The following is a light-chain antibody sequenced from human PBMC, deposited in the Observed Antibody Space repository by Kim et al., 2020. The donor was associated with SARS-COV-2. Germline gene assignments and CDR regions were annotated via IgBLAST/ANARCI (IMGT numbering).Light chain of an antibody. J-gene: IGLJ2*01. CDR3: CSYAGSFTFV. CDR1: SSDVGRYDF. CDR2: EVS. Sequence: QSALTQPASVSASPGQSVTISCTGTSSDVGRYDFVSWYQQYPGKAPKLMIYEVSQGLPGVPTRFSGSKSGNTASLTISGLQAEDEADYYCCSYAGSFTFVFGGGTQLTVL. V-gene: IGLV2-23*02.